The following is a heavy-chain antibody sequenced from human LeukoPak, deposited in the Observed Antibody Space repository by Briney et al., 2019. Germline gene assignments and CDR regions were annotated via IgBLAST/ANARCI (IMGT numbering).Heavy chain of an antibody. D-gene: IGHD5-24*01. V-gene: IGHV3-30-3*01. Sequence: PGGSLRLSCAASGFTFSSYAMHWVRQAPGKGLEWVAVISYDGSNKYYADSVKGRFTISRDNSKNTLYLQMNSLRAEDTAVYYCAREVSSKRWLQYYYYYGMDVWGQGTTVTVSS. CDR3: AREVSSKRWLQYYYYYGMDV. J-gene: IGHJ6*02. CDR2: ISYDGSNK. CDR1: GFTFSSYA.